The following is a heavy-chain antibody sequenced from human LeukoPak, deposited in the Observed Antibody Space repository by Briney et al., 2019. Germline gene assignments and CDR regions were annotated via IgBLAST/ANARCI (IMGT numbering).Heavy chain of an antibody. CDR3: ARVLAIFGLDTTDFYMDV. J-gene: IGHJ6*03. CDR2: TSGSI. Sequence: SETLSLTCAVSGASISSHYWSWIRQPPGKGLEWIGYTSGSISDNPSLKSRVAGSVDPSQNQVSLRLTSVTAADTAVYYCARVLAIFGLDTTDFYMDVWGKGTTVTVSS. V-gene: IGHV4-59*11. D-gene: IGHD3/OR15-3a*01. CDR1: GASISSHY.